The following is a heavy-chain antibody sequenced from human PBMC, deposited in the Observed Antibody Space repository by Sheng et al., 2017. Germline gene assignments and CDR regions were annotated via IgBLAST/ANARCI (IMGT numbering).Heavy chain of an antibody. CDR2: IYSGGST. J-gene: IGHJ2*01. CDR1: GFTVSSNY. V-gene: IGHV3-66*02. Sequence: EVQLVESGGGLVQPGGSLRLSCAASGFTVSSNYMSWVRQAPGKGLEWVSVIYSGGSTYYADSMKGRFTISRDNSKNTLYLQMNSLRAEDTAVYYCARDFEARDCGGDCPWRGYFDL. CDR3: ARDFEARDCGGDCPWRGYFDL. D-gene: IGHD2-21*01.